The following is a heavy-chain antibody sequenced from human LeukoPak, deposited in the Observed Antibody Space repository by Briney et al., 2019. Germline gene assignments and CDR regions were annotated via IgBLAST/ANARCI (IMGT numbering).Heavy chain of an antibody. D-gene: IGHD5-18*01. CDR2: IYPGDSDT. CDR1: GYSFSSHW. V-gene: IGHV5-51*01. Sequence: GESLKISCKGSGYSFSSHWIAWVRQMPGKGLEWTGMIYPGDSDTRYSPSFRGQVTISGDKSISTAYLQWSSLKASDTAMYYCARQRERGYSYVDWGQGTLVTVSS. CDR3: ARQRERGYSYVD. J-gene: IGHJ4*02.